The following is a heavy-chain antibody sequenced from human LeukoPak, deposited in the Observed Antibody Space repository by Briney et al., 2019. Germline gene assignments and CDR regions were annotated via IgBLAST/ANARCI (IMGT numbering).Heavy chain of an antibody. Sequence: SETLSLTCTVSGGSISSDGFYWSWVRQHPGKGLEWIGYISYSGSTYYNPSLKSRVSVSLDTSKSQFSLKLTSVTAADTAVYFCVRGPSYCDFWGQGTLVAVSS. CDR3: VRGPSYCDF. CDR1: GGSISSDGFY. CDR2: ISYSGST. V-gene: IGHV4-31*03. J-gene: IGHJ4*02.